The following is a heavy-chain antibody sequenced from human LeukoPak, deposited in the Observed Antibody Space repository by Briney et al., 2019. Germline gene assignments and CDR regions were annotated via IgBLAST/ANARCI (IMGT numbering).Heavy chain of an antibody. CDR1: GFTFSRYS. V-gene: IGHV3-21*01. Sequence: GGSLRLSCAASGFTFSRYSMSWVRQAPGKGLEWVSYITSSSSYIYYADSVKGRFTIYRDNAKNSLYLQMNSLRAEDTAVYYCAELGITMIGGVWGKGTTVTISS. CDR2: ITSSSSYI. J-gene: IGHJ6*04. CDR3: AELGITMIGGV. D-gene: IGHD3-10*02.